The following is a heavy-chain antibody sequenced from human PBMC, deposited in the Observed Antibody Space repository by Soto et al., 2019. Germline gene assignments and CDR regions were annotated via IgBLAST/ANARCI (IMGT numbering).Heavy chain of an antibody. D-gene: IGHD3-3*01. CDR1: GGSISSYY. Sequence: ASETLSLTCTVSGGSISSYYWSWIRQPPGKGLEWIGYIYYSGSTNYNPSLKSRVTISVDTSKNQFSLKLSSVTAADTAVYYCARLLGDYDFWSGYAWFDPWGQGTLVTVSA. CDR2: IYYSGST. CDR3: ARLLGDYDFWSGYAWFDP. J-gene: IGHJ5*02. V-gene: IGHV4-59*08.